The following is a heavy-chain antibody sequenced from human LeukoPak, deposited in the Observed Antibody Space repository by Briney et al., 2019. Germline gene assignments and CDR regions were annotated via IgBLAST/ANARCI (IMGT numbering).Heavy chain of an antibody. J-gene: IGHJ4*02. Sequence: PSGTLSLTCTVSGGSISSNNYYCGWIRQPPGKGLEWIGNIYYSGTTYYNPSLKSRVTISVDTSKNQFSLKVSSVTAADTAMYYCARPYGGNPGYFDYWGQGTLVTVSS. CDR3: ARPYGGNPGYFDY. CDR1: GGSISSNNYY. V-gene: IGHV4-39*01. D-gene: IGHD4-23*01. CDR2: IYYSGTT.